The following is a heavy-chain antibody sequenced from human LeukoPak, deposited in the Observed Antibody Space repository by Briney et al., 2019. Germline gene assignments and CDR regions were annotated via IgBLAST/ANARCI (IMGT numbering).Heavy chain of an antibody. Sequence: KTSETLSLTCAVSGASVTSGSYYWSWIRQPPGQGLEWIGYRHHSGSAIYNPSLKSRLTISLDTSKNQLSLNLISVTAADTAVYYCARFAMTGKFLDPWGQGTLVTVSS. J-gene: IGHJ5*02. V-gene: IGHV4-61*01. CDR1: GASVTSGSYY. CDR2: RHHSGSA. CDR3: ARFAMTGKFLDP. D-gene: IGHD3-9*01.